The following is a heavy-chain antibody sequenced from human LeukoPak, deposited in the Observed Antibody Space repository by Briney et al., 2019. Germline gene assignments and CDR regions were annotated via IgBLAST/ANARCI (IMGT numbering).Heavy chain of an antibody. CDR3: ATSVQQLLTNPNPWKIDAFDI. V-gene: IGHV1-2*02. Sequence: GASVKLSCKASGYTFTGYYMHWVRQAPGQGLEWMGWINPNSGGTNYAQKFQGRVTMTRDTSISTAYMELRSLTSDDTAVYYCATSVQQLLTNPNPWKIDAFDIWGQGTMVTVSS. D-gene: IGHD6-13*01. J-gene: IGHJ3*02. CDR2: INPNSGGT. CDR1: GYTFTGYY.